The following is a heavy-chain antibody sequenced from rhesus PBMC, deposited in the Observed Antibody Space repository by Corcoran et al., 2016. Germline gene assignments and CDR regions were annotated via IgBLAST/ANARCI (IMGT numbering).Heavy chain of an antibody. CDR3: ARGLTTQAY. CDR1: GGSIRSNY. V-gene: IGHV4-160*01. CDR2: VYGSGGTT. Sequence: QVQLQESGPGLVKPSETLSLTCAVSGGSIRSNYWRWIRPAPGQGLGWIGRVYGSGGTTDYNPSLKSRVTISTDTSKNQFSLKLSSVTAADTAVYYCARGLTTQAYWGQGVLVTVSS. D-gene: IGHD4-17*01. J-gene: IGHJ4*01.